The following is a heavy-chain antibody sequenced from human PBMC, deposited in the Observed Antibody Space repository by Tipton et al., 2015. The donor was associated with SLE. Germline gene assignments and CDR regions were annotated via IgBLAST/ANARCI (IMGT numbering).Heavy chain of an antibody. Sequence: PLRLSCAASGFTFSSYGMHWVRQAPGKGLEWVAVIWYDGSNKYYVDSVKGRFTISRDNSKNTLYLQMNSLRAEDTAMYYCAKDSFKWGSGYYYYYMDVWGKGTTVTVSS. J-gene: IGHJ6*03. CDR1: GFTFSSYG. CDR2: IWYDGSNK. CDR3: AKDSFKWGSGYYYYYMDV. D-gene: IGHD1-26*01. V-gene: IGHV3-30*18.